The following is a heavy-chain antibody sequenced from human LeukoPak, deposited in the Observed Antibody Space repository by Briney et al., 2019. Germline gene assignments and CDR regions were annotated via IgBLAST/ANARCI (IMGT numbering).Heavy chain of an antibody. CDR1: VDSVSSKSVS. J-gene: IGHJ4*02. V-gene: IGHV6-1*01. D-gene: IGHD7-27*01. CDR2: TRYRSTWNT. Sequence: SQTLSLTFAISVDSVSSKSVSWNWVRQSPSRGLEYLGRTRYRSTWNTFYSLSVQGRITINADTSRNQVSLRLNSATPEDTALYYCVRDFNWAFDYWGLGTLVTVSS. CDR3: VRDFNWAFDY.